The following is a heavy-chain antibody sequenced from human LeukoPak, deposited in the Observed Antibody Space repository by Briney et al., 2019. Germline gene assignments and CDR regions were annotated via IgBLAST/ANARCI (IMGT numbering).Heavy chain of an antibody. D-gene: IGHD1-26*01. CDR3: ARDAYSGSFWAPGY. V-gene: IGHV3-64*01. J-gene: IGHJ4*02. CDR2: ISSNGGST. CDR1: GFTFSSYA. Sequence: GGSLRLSCAASGFTFSSYAMHWVRQAPGKGLEYVSAISSNGGSTYYANSVKGRFTISRDNSKNTLYLQMGSLRAEDMAVYYCARDAYSGSFWAPGYWGQGTLVTVSS.